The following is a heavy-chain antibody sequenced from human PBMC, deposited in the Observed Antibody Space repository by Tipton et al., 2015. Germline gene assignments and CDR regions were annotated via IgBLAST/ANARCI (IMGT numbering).Heavy chain of an antibody. V-gene: IGHV3-9*01. J-gene: IGHJ6*02. CDR3: ARGTGPTYYYGMDV. Sequence: SLRLSCVASGFIFDDSALHWVRQTPGKGLEWVSGISWSSGSIGYADSVKGRFTISRDNAKNSLYLQMNSLRAEDTAVYYCARGTGPTYYYGMDVWGQWTTVTVSS. CDR1: GFIFDDSA. CDR2: ISWSSGSI.